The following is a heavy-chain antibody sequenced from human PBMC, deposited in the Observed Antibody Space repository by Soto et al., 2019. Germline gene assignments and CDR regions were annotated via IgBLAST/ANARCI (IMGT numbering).Heavy chain of an antibody. J-gene: IGHJ5*02. Sequence: ASVKVSCKASGYTFTSYGISWVRQAPGQGLEWMGWISAYNGNTNYAQKLQGRVTMTTDTSTSTAYMELRSLRSDDTAVYYCARVIAVAGRNWFDPWGQGTLVTVSS. CDR3: ARVIAVAGRNWFDP. V-gene: IGHV1-18*01. CDR1: GYTFTSYG. D-gene: IGHD6-19*01. CDR2: ISAYNGNT.